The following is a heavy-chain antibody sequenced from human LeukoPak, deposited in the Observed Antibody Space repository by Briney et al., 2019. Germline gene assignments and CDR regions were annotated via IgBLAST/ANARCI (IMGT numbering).Heavy chain of an antibody. D-gene: IGHD3-22*01. V-gene: IGHV1-3*01. CDR2: INGGSGNT. CDR3: ANRRYDSSGYYYVD. CDR1: GYTFTDYT. J-gene: IGHJ4*02. Sequence: ASVKVSCTDSGYTFTDYTMHWLRQAPGQRLDWMGWINGGSGNTKYSPEFQGRVTITRDTSASTAYMELSSLRSEDTAVYYCANRRYDSSGYYYVDWGQGTLVTVSS.